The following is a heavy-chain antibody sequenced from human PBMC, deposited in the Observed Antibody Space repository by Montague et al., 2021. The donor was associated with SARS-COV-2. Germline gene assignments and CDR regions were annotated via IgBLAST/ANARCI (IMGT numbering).Heavy chain of an antibody. V-gene: IGHV4-39*01. D-gene: IGHD3-16*01. CDR3: ARGDGLGPYTGYAFDI. J-gene: IGHJ3*02. CDR2: VSSSGRT. CDR1: GDAISENTYK. Sequence: SETLSLICTVSGDAISENTYKWGWIRQPPGKGLEFIASVSSSGRTHYXXXLQSRVTLSVDTSKNEISLKVTSVTAADTSVYYCARGDGLGPYTGYAFDIWGQGTLVTVSS.